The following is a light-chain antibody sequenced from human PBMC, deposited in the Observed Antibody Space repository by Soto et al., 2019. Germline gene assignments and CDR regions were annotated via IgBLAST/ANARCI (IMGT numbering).Light chain of an antibody. CDR1: SSNIGAGYD. V-gene: IGLV1-40*01. CDR2: GNS. Sequence: QSVLTQPPSVSGAPGQRVTISCTGSSSNIGAGYDVHWYQQLPGTAPKLLIYGNSNRPSGVPDRFPGSKSGTSASLAITGIQAADEADYYCQSYDSSMSGSYVFGTGTKVTVL. CDR3: QSYDSSMSGSYV. J-gene: IGLJ1*01.